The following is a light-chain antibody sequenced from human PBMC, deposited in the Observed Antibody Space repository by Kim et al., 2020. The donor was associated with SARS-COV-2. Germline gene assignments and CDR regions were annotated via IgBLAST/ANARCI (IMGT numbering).Light chain of an antibody. J-gene: IGLJ2*01. Sequence: SVPPGQTASIPCSGDKLGDKYACWYQQKPGQSPVLVIYHDSKRPSGIPERFSGSNSGNTATLTISGTQAMDEADYYCQAWDSGTVVFGGGTQLT. CDR1: KLGDKY. V-gene: IGLV3-1*01. CDR3: QAWDSGTVV. CDR2: HDS.